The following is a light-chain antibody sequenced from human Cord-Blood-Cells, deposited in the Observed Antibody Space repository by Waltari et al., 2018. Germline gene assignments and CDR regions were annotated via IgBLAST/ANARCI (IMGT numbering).Light chain of an antibody. CDR3: QKYNKWPPIT. J-gene: IGKJ5*01. V-gene: IGKV3-15*01. CDR2: GAS. CDR1: QSVSSN. Sequence: EIVMTQSPATLSVSPGERATLSGRASQSVSSNLAWYQQKPGRAPRLLIYGASTRATGIPARFSGSGCGTEFTLTISSLQSEDFAVYYCQKYNKWPPITFGQGTRLEIK.